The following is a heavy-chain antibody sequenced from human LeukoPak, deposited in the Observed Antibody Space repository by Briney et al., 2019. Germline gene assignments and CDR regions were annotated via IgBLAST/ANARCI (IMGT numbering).Heavy chain of an antibody. CDR1: GFTFSSYA. D-gene: IGHD2-2*01. CDR2: ISYDGSNK. J-gene: IGHJ6*04. CDR3: ARARGHCSSTSCYYYYGMDV. V-gene: IGHV3-30*04. Sequence: GRSLRLSCAASGFTFSSYAMHWVRRAPGKGLEWVAVISYDGSNKYYADSVKGRFTISRDNSKNTLYLQMNSLRAEDTAVYYCARARGHCSSTSCYYYYGMDVWGKGTTVTVSS.